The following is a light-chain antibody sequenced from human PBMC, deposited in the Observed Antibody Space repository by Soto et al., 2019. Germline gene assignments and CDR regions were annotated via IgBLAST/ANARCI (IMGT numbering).Light chain of an antibody. CDR2: GAS. CDR3: QQYGSSGT. V-gene: IGKV3-20*01. J-gene: IGKJ1*01. Sequence: ELFLTQAPGTLSLSPVERATLSCMASQSVSNNYLAWYQQKPGQAPRLLIYGASNRATGIPDRFSGSGSGTDFTLTISRLEPEDFAVYYCQQYGSSGTFGQGTKVDIK. CDR1: QSVSNNY.